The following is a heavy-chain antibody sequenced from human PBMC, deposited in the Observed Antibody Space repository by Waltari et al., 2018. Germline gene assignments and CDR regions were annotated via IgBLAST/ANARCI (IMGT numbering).Heavy chain of an antibody. CDR2: MSKSGRVT. Sequence: EVHLVESGGGLVKPGGSLRVSCAASGFAFSSFSINWIRQTPGKGLEWVSSMSKSGRVTEYADSVKGRFTFSRDNANNSVYLQMNSLRVEDTAVYYCNVELAEAGNWGQGTLVTVSP. J-gene: IGHJ4*02. V-gene: IGHV3-21*06. CDR1: GFAFSSFS. CDR3: NVELAEAGN. D-gene: IGHD6-13*01.